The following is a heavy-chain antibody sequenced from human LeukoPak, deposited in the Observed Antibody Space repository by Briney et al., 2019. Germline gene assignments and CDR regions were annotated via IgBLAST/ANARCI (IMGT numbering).Heavy chain of an antibody. CDR2: ISYDGSNK. J-gene: IGHJ4*02. D-gene: IGHD3-10*01. Sequence: GGSLRLSCAASGFTFSSYGMHWVRQAPGKGLEWVAVISYDGSNKYYVDSVKGRFTISRNNSKNTMYLQMNSLRAEDTAVYYCAKSGGSGSYFLPFDYWGQGTLVTVSS. CDR1: GFTFSSYG. CDR3: AKSGGSGSYFLPFDY. V-gene: IGHV3-30*18.